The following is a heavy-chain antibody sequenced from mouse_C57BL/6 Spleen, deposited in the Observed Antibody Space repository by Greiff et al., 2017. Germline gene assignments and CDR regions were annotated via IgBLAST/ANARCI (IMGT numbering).Heavy chain of an antibody. CDR1: GFNIKDYY. D-gene: IGHD1-1*01. CDR2: IDPEDGDT. CDR3: TTYYYGSSYYFDY. J-gene: IGHJ2*01. V-gene: IGHV14-1*01. Sequence: EVKLMESGAELVRPGASVKLSCTASGFNIKDYYMHWVKQRPEQGLEWIGRIDPEDGDTEYAPKFQGKATMTADTSSNTAYLQLSSLTSEDTAVYYCTTYYYGSSYYFDYWGQGTTLTVSS.